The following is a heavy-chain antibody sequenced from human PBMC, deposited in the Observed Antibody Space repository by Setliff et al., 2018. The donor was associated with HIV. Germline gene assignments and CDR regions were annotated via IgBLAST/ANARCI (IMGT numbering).Heavy chain of an antibody. V-gene: IGHV1-8*02. D-gene: IGHD1-1*01. J-gene: IGHJ4*02. CDR2: MNPNSGNT. CDR3: ARVDGAYNDNIVDY. CDR1: GYTFTNYD. Sequence: ASVKVSCKASGYTFTNYDINWVRQATGQGLEWMGWMNPNSGNTGYAQKFQGRVSMTRDTSIGTAYMQLSGLRSEDTAVYFCARVDGAYNDNIVDYWGQGTLVTVSS.